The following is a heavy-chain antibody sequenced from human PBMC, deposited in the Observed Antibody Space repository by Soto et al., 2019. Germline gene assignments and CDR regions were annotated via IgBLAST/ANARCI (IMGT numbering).Heavy chain of an antibody. J-gene: IGHJ6*02. CDR2: INSDGSST. Sequence: EVQLVESGGGLVQPGGSLRLSCAASGFTFSSYWMHWVRQAPGKGLVWVSRINSDGSSTSYADSVKGRFTISRDNAQNTLYLQMNSLRAEDTAVYYCARVGYSYGYFYYYYYGMDVWGQGTTVTVSS. CDR1: GFTFSSYW. CDR3: ARVGYSYGYFYYYYYGMDV. D-gene: IGHD5-18*01. V-gene: IGHV3-74*01.